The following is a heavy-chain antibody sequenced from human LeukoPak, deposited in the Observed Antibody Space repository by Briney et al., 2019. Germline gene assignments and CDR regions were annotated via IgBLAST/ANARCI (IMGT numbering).Heavy chain of an antibody. CDR3: ASGYYDSSGYYPFDY. J-gene: IGHJ4*02. Sequence: SVKVSCKASGGTFSSYAISWVRQAPGQGLEWMGGIIPIFGTANYAQKFQGRVTITTDESTSTAYMELSSLRSEDTAVYYCASGYYDSSGYYPFDYWGQGTLATVSS. D-gene: IGHD3-22*01. CDR1: GGTFSSYA. CDR2: IIPIFGTA. V-gene: IGHV1-69*05.